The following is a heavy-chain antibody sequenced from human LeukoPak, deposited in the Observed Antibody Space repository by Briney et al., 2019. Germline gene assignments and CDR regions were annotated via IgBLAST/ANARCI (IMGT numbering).Heavy chain of an antibody. D-gene: IGHD3-9*01. CDR1: GFTFSSYE. CDR2: ISSSGSTI. Sequence: PGGSLRLSCAASGFTFSSYEMNWVRQAPGKGLEWVSYISSSGSTIYYADSVKGRFTISRDNAKNSLYLQMNSLRAEDTAVYYCAKDVNILTGYGAFDIWGQGTMVTVSS. CDR3: AKDVNILTGYGAFDI. J-gene: IGHJ3*02. V-gene: IGHV3-48*03.